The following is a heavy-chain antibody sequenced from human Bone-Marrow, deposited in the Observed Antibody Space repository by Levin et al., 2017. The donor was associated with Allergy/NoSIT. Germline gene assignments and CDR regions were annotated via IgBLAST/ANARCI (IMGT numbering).Heavy chain of an antibody. J-gene: IGHJ6*02. CDR3: VKGRIAGGSSSSSGYYYDGMDV. V-gene: IGHV3-30*18. D-gene: IGHD6-6*01. CDR2: MSSDGSKT. CDR1: GFTFSSYG. Sequence: PGGSLRLSCAASGFTFSSYGMHWVRQAPGKGLEWVAVMSSDGSKTYYADSVRGRFTISRDNSKNRLYLQMNSLRVEDTAVFYCVKGRIAGGSSSSSGYYYDGMDVWGQGTTVTVSS.